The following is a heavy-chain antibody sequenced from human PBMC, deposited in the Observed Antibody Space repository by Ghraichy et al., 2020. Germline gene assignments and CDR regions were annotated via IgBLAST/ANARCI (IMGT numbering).Heavy chain of an antibody. CDR3: ARDRSSSGYYYFDY. V-gene: IGHV3-7*03. CDR2: IKQDGSEK. D-gene: IGHD6-19*01. J-gene: IGHJ4*02. CDR1: GFTFSSYW. Sequence: GSLRLSCAASGFTFSSYWMSWVRQAPGKGLEWVANIKQDGSEKYYVDSVKGRFTISRDNAKNSLYLQMNSLRAEDTAVYYCARDRSSSGYYYFDYWGQGTLVTVSS.